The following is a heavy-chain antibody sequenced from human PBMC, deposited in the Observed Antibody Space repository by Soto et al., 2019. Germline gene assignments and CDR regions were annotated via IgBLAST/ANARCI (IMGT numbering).Heavy chain of an antibody. CDR2: IDWDDDK. CDR1: GFSLSTSGMC. D-gene: IGHD6-19*01. J-gene: IGHJ6*02. CDR3: ARGYSSGWYYYYGMDV. Sequence: SGPTLVNPTQTLTLTCTFSGFSLSTSGMCVSWIRQPPGKALEWLALIDWDDDKYYSTSLKTRLTISKDTSKNQVVLTMTNMDPVDTATYYCARGYSSGWYYYYGMDVWGQGTTVTVSS. V-gene: IGHV2-70*01.